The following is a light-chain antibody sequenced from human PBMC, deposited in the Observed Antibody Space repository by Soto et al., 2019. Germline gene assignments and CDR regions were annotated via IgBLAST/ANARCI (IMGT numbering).Light chain of an antibody. CDR2: DAS. J-gene: IGKJ3*01. CDR3: QQRSNWPPIFT. CDR1: QRVSSS. Sequence: DIVLTQSPATLSLSPGERATLSCRASQRVSSSLAWYQQKPGQAPRLLIYDASNRATGIPARFSGSGSGTDFTLTISSLEPEDFAVYYCQQRSNWPPIFTFGPGTKVDIK. V-gene: IGKV3-11*01.